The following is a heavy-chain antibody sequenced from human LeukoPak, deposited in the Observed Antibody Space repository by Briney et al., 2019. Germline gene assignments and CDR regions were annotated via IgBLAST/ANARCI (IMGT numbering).Heavy chain of an antibody. J-gene: IGHJ4*02. Sequence: GGSLRLSCVASGLTFSSYNMNWVRQAPGKGLEWVSFISSSSNYIYYADSVRGRFTISRDNAKNSLLLQMNSLRAEDTAVYYCARGTPTTRDFDYWGQGTLVTVSS. D-gene: IGHD4-11*01. CDR1: GLTFSSYN. CDR2: ISSSSNYI. CDR3: ARGTPTTRDFDY. V-gene: IGHV3-21*01.